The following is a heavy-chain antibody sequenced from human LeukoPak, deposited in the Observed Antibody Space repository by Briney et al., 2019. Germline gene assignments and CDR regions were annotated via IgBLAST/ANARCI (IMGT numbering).Heavy chain of an antibody. D-gene: IGHD3-10*01. Sequence: GGSLRLSCAASGFTFSSYAMSWVRQAPGKGLEWLSDISGSGGSTYYADSVKGRFTISRDNSKNTLYLQMNSLRAEDTAVYYCARGDTGIDYWGQGTLITVSS. V-gene: IGHV3-23*01. CDR1: GFTFSSYA. CDR2: ISGSGGST. CDR3: ARGDTGIDY. J-gene: IGHJ4*02.